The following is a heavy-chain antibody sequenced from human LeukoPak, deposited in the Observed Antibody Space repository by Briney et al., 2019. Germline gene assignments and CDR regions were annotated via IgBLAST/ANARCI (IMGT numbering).Heavy chain of an antibody. Sequence: SETLSLTCSVSGGSSTNYYWSWIRQPPGKGLEWIGYIYHSGSTNYIPSLKGRVTISVDTSKNQFFLKLSSVTAADTAVYYCARDGGMLRGLVDSWGQGTLVTVSS. J-gene: IGHJ4*02. CDR3: ARDGGMLRGLVDS. D-gene: IGHD3-10*01. V-gene: IGHV4-59*01. CDR2: IYHSGST. CDR1: GGSSTNYY.